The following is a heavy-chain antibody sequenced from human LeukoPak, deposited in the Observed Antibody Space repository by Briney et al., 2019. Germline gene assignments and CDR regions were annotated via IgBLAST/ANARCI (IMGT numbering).Heavy chain of an antibody. V-gene: IGHV4-59*01. CDR1: GGSISSYY. J-gene: IGHJ6*04. D-gene: IGHD5-18*01. CDR3: ARDRYSYGHNNYYYYGMDV. CDR2: IYYSGST. Sequence: KPSETLSLTCTVSGGSISSYYWSRIRQPPGKGLEWIGYIYYSGSTNYNPSLKSRVTISVDTSKNQFSLKLSSVTAADTAVYYCARDRYSYGHNNYYYYGMDVWGKGTTVTVSS.